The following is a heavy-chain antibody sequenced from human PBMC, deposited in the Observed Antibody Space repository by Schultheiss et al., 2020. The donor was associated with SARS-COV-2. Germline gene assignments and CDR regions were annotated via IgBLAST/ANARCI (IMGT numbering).Heavy chain of an antibody. CDR2: IYWDDDK. V-gene: IGHV2-5*02. Sequence: SGPTLVKPTQTLTLTCTFSGFSLSTSGVGVGWIRQPPGKALEWLALIYWDDDKRYSPSLKSRLTITKDTSKIQVVLTMTNMDTEDTATYYCARQLELRSYYYYYGMDVWGQGTTVTVSS. J-gene: IGHJ6*02. CDR3: ARQLELRSYYYYYGMDV. CDR1: GFSLSTSGVG. D-gene: IGHD1-7*01.